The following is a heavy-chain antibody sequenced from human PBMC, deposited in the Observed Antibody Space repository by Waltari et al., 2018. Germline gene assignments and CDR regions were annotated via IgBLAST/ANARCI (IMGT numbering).Heavy chain of an antibody. CDR2: IFFLGNT. J-gene: IGHJ4*02. CDR1: GESLRNFY. Sequence: QVQVLASGPGLVKPSETLSLTCSVSGESLRNFYWSWIRQTPEKGLEWIGYIFFLGNTTYNPSFESRVTISLVSSKSQISLKLTSVTAADTAIYYCARHKGASFDSWGPGALVAVSS. V-gene: IGHV4-59*08. CDR3: ARHKGASFDS.